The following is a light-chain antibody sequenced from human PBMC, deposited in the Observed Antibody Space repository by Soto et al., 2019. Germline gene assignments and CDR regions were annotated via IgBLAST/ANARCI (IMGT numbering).Light chain of an antibody. CDR2: GAS. V-gene: IGKV3-20*01. CDR1: QSVSSNY. CDR3: QQYGGSPLVT. Sequence: EIVLTQSPGTLSLSPGERATLSCRASQSVSSNYLAWYQQKLGQAPRLLIYGASSRATGIPDRFSGSGSGTAFTLTISRLEPEDFAVDYCQQYGGSPLVTFGGGTKVEIK. J-gene: IGKJ4*01.